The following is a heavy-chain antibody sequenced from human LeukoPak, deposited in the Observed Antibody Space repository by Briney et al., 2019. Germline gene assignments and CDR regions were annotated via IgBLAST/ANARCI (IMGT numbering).Heavy chain of an antibody. J-gene: IGHJ5*02. Sequence: SETLSLTCTVSGGSISSSSYYWGWIRQPPGKGLERIGSIYYSGSTYYNPSLKSRVTISVDTSKNQFSLKLSSVTAANTAVYYCATQKEGYDSSGYYTWFDPWGQGTLVTVSS. CDR3: ATQKEGYDSSGYYTWFDP. CDR1: GGSISSSSYY. CDR2: IYYSGST. V-gene: IGHV4-39*07. D-gene: IGHD3-22*01.